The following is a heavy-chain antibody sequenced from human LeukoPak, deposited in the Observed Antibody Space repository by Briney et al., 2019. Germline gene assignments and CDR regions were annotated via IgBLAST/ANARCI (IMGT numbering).Heavy chain of an antibody. CDR2: IKSKTDGGTT. Sequence: ETLSLTCAVYGGSFSGYYWSWIRQPPGKGLEWVGRIKSKTDGGTTDYAAPVKGRFTISRDDSKNTLYLQMNSLKTEDTAVYYCTTTSGYYYDSSEFDYWGQGTLVTVSS. CDR1: GGSFSGYY. V-gene: IGHV3-15*07. D-gene: IGHD3-22*01. CDR3: TTTSGYYYDSSEFDY. J-gene: IGHJ4*02.